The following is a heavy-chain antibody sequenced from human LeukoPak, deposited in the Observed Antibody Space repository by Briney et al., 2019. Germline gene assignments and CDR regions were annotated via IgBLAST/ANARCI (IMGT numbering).Heavy chain of an antibody. CDR3: ARESADQWGYYYYMDV. Sequence: SDTLSLTCTVSGGSISSYYWSWIRQPAGKGLEWIGHIYSSGSTTYNPSLKSRVTMSVDTSKNQFSLRLSSVTAADTAVYYCARESADQWGYYYYMDVWGKGTTVTVSS. D-gene: IGHD1-26*01. CDR1: GGSISSYY. CDR2: IYSSGST. V-gene: IGHV4-4*07. J-gene: IGHJ6*03.